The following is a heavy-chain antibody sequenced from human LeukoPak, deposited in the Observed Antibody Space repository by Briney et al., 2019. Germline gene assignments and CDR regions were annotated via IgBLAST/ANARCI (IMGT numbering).Heavy chain of an antibody. V-gene: IGHV3-7*05. CDR2: IKQGGSEK. CDR3: ARDYSRRYYYGSGTIVTTPYGMDV. D-gene: IGHD3-10*01. Sequence: PGGSLRLSCAASGFTFSRYWMSWVRQAPGKGLEWVANIKQGGSEKYYVDSVKGRFTISRDNAKNSLYLQMNSLRAEDTAVYYCARDYSRRYYYGSGTIVTTPYGMDVWGQGTTVTVSS. J-gene: IGHJ6*02. CDR1: GFTFSRYW.